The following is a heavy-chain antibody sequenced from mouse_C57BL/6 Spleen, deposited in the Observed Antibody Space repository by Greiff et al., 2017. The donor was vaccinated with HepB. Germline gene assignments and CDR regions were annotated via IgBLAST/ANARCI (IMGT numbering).Heavy chain of an antibody. V-gene: IGHV1-64*01. D-gene: IGHD1-1*01. CDR3: ARGGYYGSSPYYFDY. Sequence: QVQLQQSGAELVKPGASVKLSCKASGYTFTSYWMHWVKQRPGQGLEWIGMIHPNSGSTNYNEKFKSKATLTVDKSSSTAYMQLSSLTSEDSAVYYCARGGYYGSSPYYFDYWGQGTTLTVSS. J-gene: IGHJ2*01. CDR1: GYTFTSYW. CDR2: IHPNSGST.